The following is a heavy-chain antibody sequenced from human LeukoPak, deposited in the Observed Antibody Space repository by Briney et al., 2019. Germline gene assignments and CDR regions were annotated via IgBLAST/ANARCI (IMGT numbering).Heavy chain of an antibody. D-gene: IGHD3-16*01. J-gene: IGHJ6*03. V-gene: IGHV4-34*01. CDR2: INYSRNP. CDR3: AREKIGTGTVLGKDYYYMDV. Sequence: SETLSLTCAVYGGSFSGYYWSWIRQPPGKGLEWIGNINYSRNPYYNPSLKSRVTISVDTSKNQFSLKLSSVTAADTAMYYCAREKIGTGTVLGKDYYYMDVWGKGTTVTVSS. CDR1: GGSFSGYY.